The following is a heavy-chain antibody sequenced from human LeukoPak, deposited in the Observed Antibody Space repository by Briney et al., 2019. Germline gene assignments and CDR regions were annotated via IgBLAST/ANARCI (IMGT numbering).Heavy chain of an antibody. Sequence: SVKVSCKASGGTFSSYAISWVRQAPGQGLEWMGRIIPIFGTANYAQKFQGRVTITTDESTSTAYMELSSLRSEDTTVYYCARDPLSAVGATIGHFQHWGQGTLVTVSS. D-gene: IGHD1-26*01. CDR3: ARDPLSAVGATIGHFQH. CDR2: IIPIFGTA. V-gene: IGHV1-69*05. J-gene: IGHJ1*01. CDR1: GGTFSSYA.